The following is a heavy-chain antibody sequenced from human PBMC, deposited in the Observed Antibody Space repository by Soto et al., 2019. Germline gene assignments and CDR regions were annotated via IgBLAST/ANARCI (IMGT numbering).Heavy chain of an antibody. CDR2: IYYSGST. D-gene: IGHD3-10*01. CDR3: ARLGAGVVAYYGMDV. V-gene: IGHV4-59*01. Sequence: SETLSLTCTVSGGSISSYYWSWIRQPPGKGLEWIGYIYYSGSTNYNPSLKSRVTISVDTSKNQFSLKLSSVTAADTAVYYCARLGAGVVAYYGMDVWGQGTTVTVSS. CDR1: GGSISSYY. J-gene: IGHJ6*02.